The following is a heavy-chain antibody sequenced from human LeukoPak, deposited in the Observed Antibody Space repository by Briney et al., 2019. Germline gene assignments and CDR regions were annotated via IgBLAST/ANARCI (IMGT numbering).Heavy chain of an antibody. J-gene: IGHJ4*02. CDR2: IVVGSGHT. V-gene: IGHV1-58*01. D-gene: IGHD3-3*01. CDR1: GFTFTNSA. Sequence: VASVKVSCKASGFTFTNSALQWVRQARGQRLEWLGWIVVGSGHTNYAQQFQERVTITMDMSTTTAFMELSSLRSDDTAVYYCASGGGADYWSGYYLDYWGQGTLVTVSS. CDR3: ASGGGADYWSGYYLDY.